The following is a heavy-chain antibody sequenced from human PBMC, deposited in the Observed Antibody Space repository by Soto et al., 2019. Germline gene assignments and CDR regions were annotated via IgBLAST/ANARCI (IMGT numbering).Heavy chain of an antibody. Sequence: QVQLQESGPGLVKPSGTLSLTCALSGASIITDNWWSWVRQPPGKEREWMGEIYHSGNTNFNPSVTSRVTISVDTSKNQFSLTVSSVTAADTAIYYCARASASSKLRGVVINWGQGTLVTVSS. CDR1: GASIITDNW. J-gene: IGHJ4*02. CDR2: IYHSGNT. D-gene: IGHD3-10*01. CDR3: ARASASSKLRGVVIN. V-gene: IGHV4-4*02.